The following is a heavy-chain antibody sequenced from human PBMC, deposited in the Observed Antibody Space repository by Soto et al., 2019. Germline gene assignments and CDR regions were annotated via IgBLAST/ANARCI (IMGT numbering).Heavy chain of an antibody. CDR2: IWYDGSNK. CDR1: GFTFSSYG. Sequence: QVQLVESGGGVVQPGRSLRLSCAASGFTFSSYGMHWVRQAPGKGLEWVAVIWYDGSNKYYADSVKGRLSISRDNSKNTLYLQMNSLRAEDTAVYYCARDPTSSNNVLRFLEWSRSPDYGMDVWGQGTTVTVSS. D-gene: IGHD3-3*01. CDR3: ARDPTSSNNVLRFLEWSRSPDYGMDV. V-gene: IGHV3-33*01. J-gene: IGHJ6*02.